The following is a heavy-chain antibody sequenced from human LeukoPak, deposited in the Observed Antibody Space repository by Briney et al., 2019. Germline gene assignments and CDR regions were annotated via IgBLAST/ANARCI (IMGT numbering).Heavy chain of an antibody. CDR1: GYSISSGYF. Sequence: PSETLSLTCTVSGYSISSGYFWGWVRQPPGKGLEWIGEINHSGSTNYNPSLKSRVTISVDTSKNQFSLKLSSVTAADTAVYYCARGRITIFGVVSRRWFDPWGQGTLVTVSS. D-gene: IGHD3-3*01. V-gene: IGHV4-38-2*02. CDR3: ARGRITIFGVVSRRWFDP. CDR2: INHSGST. J-gene: IGHJ5*02.